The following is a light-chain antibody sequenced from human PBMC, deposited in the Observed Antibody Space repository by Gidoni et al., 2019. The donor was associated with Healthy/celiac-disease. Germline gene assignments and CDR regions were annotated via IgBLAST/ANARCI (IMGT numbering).Light chain of an antibody. CDR1: ALPKQY. CDR3: QSADSSGTWVV. Sequence: SYELTQPPSVSVSPGQTARITCSGDALPKQYAYWYQQKPGQAPVLVIYKDSERPSGIPERFSGSSSGTTVTLTISGVQAEDEADYYCQSADSSGTWVVFGGGTKLTV. J-gene: IGLJ2*01. CDR2: KDS. V-gene: IGLV3-25*02.